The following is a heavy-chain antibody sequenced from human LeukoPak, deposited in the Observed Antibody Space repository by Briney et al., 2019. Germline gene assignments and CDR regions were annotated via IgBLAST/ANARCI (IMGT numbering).Heavy chain of an antibody. CDR1: GFTFTSYP. CDR2: IYSGGKT. D-gene: IGHD2-8*01. Sequence: GGSLRLSCAVSGFTFTSYPMSWVRQAPGKGLEWVSVIYSGGKTFYADSVKGRFTISRDDSKNTLYLQMNSLRAEDTAIYYCARDGDDTTNWWGQGTLVTVSS. CDR3: ARDGDDTTNW. V-gene: IGHV3-53*01. J-gene: IGHJ4*02.